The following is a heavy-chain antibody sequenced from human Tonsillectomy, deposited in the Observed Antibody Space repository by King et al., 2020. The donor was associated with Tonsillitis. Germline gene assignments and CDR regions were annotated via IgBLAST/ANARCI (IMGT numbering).Heavy chain of an antibody. Sequence: VQLVESGGGVVQPGGSLRLSCAASGFTFSRFGMHWVRQAPGKGLEWVTFIRYDGSNKYYADSVKGRFTISRDNSKNTLFLQMSGLTVEDTDMYYCANSLGMATFDKWGQGPLVTVSS. CDR1: GFTFSRFG. J-gene: IGHJ4*02. CDR2: IRYDGSNK. D-gene: IGHD5-24*01. CDR3: ANSLGMATFDK. V-gene: IGHV3-30*02.